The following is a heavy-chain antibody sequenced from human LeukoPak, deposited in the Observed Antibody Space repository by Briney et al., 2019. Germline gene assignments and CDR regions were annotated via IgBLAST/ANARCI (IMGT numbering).Heavy chain of an antibody. CDR1: GFTFSSYA. D-gene: IGHD6-13*01. CDR3: ATAIGIAAAGGAFDI. V-gene: IGHV3-30*14. CDR2: ISYDGSNK. J-gene: IGHJ3*02. Sequence: GGSLRLSCAASGFTFSSYAMHWVRQAPGKGLEWVAVISYDGSNKYYADSVKGRFTISRENAKNSLYLQMNSLRAGDTAVYYCATAIGIAAAGGAFDIWGQGTMVTVSS.